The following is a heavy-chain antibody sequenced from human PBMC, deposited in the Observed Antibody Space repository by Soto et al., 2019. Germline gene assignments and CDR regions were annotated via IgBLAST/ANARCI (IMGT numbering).Heavy chain of an antibody. V-gene: IGHV4-31*03. D-gene: IGHD2-15*01. CDR2: IYYSGDT. CDR3: AREWSGGRRDGNPDKYYGMDV. J-gene: IGHJ6*02. Sequence: QVQLQESGPGLVMPSQPLSLTCTVSGGSISSGSFYWTWIRQHPGKGLEFIGYIYYSGDTYYNPSLRSRVIISLDTSKNQFSLRLNSVTAADTAVYYCAREWSGGRRDGNPDKYYGMDVWGQGTKVTVSS. CDR1: GGSISSGSFY.